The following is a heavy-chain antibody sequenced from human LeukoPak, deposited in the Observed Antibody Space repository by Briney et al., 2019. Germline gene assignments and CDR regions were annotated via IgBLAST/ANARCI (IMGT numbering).Heavy chain of an antibody. CDR3: TTDPEAVLWYYYDSSGPNDAFDI. CDR1: GFTFSNAW. CDR2: IKSKTDGGTT. J-gene: IGHJ3*02. V-gene: IGHV3-15*01. D-gene: IGHD3-22*01. Sequence: PGGSLRLSCAASGFTFSNAWMSWVRQAPGKGLEWVGRIKSKTDGGTTDYAAPVKGRFTISRDDSKNTLYLQMNSLKTEDTAVYYCTTDPEAVLWYYYDSSGPNDAFDIWGQGTMVTVSS.